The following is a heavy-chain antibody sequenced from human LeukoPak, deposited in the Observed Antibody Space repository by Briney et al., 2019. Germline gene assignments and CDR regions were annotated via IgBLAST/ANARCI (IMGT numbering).Heavy chain of an antibody. CDR3: AKDAHITMIVVVRFWFDP. D-gene: IGHD3-22*01. CDR2: ISGSGGST. Sequence: GGSLRLSCAASGFTFSSYAMSWVRQAPRKGLEWVSAISGSGGSTYYADSVKGRFTISRDNSKNTLYLQMNSLRAEDTAVYYCAKDAHITMIVVVRFWFDPWGQGTLVTVSS. J-gene: IGHJ5*02. V-gene: IGHV3-23*01. CDR1: GFTFSSYA.